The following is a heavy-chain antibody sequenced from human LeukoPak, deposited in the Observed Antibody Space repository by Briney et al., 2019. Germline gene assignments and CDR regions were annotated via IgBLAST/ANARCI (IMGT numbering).Heavy chain of an antibody. CDR2: ISYDGSNK. V-gene: IGHV3-30*04. CDR3: AKPGSGSGLDAFDI. CDR1: GFAFSSYA. J-gene: IGHJ3*02. D-gene: IGHD3-10*01. Sequence: GGSLRLSCAASGFAFSSYAMHWVRQAPGKGLEWVAVISYDGSNKYYADSVKGRFTISRDNAKNSLYLQMNSLRAEDTAVYYCAKPGSGSGLDAFDIWGQGTMVTVSS.